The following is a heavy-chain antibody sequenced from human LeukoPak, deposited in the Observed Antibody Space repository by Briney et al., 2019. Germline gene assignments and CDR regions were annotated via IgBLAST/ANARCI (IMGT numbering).Heavy chain of an antibody. CDR3: AKGLGLVSWYRGIDY. CDR1: GFTVSSNY. J-gene: IGHJ4*02. CDR2: IYSGGST. V-gene: IGHV3-53*01. Sequence: GGSLRLSCAASGFTVSSNYMSWVRQAPGKGLEWVSVIYSGGSTYYADSVKGRFTISRDNSKNTLYLQMNSLRADDTAVYYCAKGLGLVSWYRGIDYWGQGTLVTVSS. D-gene: IGHD5-12*01.